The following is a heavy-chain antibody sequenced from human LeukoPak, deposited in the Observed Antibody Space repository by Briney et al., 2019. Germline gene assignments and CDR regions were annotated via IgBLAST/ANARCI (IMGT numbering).Heavy chain of an antibody. CDR2: VNRDGSET. CDR1: GFSFNSYN. V-gene: IGHV3-7*03. Sequence: GGPLRLSCAASGFSFNSYNMNWVRQVPGRGPEWVANVNRDGSETYYLDSVKGRFTISKDNAKNSLYLQMNSLRAEDTALYHCARNNGMDVWGQGTTVIVSS. CDR3: ARNNGMDV. J-gene: IGHJ6*02.